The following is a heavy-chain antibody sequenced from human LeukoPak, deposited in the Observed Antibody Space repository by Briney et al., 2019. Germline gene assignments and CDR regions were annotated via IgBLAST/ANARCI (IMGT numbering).Heavy chain of an antibody. CDR1: GFTFSSFA. V-gene: IGHV3-23*01. CDR3: AKGGAGYCSSISCLYYFDS. D-gene: IGHD2-2*01. CDR2: ISGSGDST. J-gene: IGHJ4*02. Sequence: GGSLILSCAASGFTFSSFAMKWVRQAPGKGLEWVSTISGSGDSTYYADSVKGRFTISRDNSKNTLHLQMNSLRAEDTAVYYCAKGGAGYCSSISCLYYFDSWGQGTLVTVSS.